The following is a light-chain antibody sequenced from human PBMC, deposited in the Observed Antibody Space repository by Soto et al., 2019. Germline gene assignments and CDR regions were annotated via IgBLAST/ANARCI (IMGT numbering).Light chain of an antibody. Sequence: DIQMTQSPSSLSASVGDRVTISCLASQSIISYLNWYQQKPGKAPKLLIYAASSLQSGVPSRFSGSGSGTDFTLTISSLQPEDFATYYCQQSYSTPRTFGQGTKV. J-gene: IGKJ1*01. V-gene: IGKV1-39*01. CDR1: QSIISY. CDR2: AAS. CDR3: QQSYSTPRT.